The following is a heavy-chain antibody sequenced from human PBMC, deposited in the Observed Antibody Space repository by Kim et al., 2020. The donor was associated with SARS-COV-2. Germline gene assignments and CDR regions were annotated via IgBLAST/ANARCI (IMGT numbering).Heavy chain of an antibody. J-gene: IGHJ4*02. CDR2: T. Sequence: THYADSVRGRFPISRDNSKNSVFLQMSSLRVDDTAVYYCEASDFWGQGALVIVSS. V-gene: IGHV3-53*01. CDR3: EASDF.